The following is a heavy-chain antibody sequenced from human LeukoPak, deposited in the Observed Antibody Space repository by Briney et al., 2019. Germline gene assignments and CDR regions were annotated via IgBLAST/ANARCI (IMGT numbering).Heavy chain of an antibody. CDR1: GYTFTGCY. V-gene: IGHV1-2*02. Sequence: GASVKVSCKASGYTFTGCYMHWVRQAPGQGLEWMGWINPNSGGTNSAQKFQDRFTMTRDTSISTAYMELSRLRSDDTAVYYCARDEEVGVHYYWGQGTLVTVSS. D-gene: IGHD1-26*01. J-gene: IGHJ4*02. CDR2: INPNSGGT. CDR3: ARDEEVGVHYY.